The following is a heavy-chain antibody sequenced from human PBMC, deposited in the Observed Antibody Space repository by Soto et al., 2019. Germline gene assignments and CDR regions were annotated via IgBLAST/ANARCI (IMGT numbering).Heavy chain of an antibody. V-gene: IGHV1-69*13. J-gene: IGHJ6*02. CDR1: GGTFSSYA. CDR3: AADIVATITGYGMYV. Sequence: GASVKVSCKASGGTFSSYAISWVRQAPGQGLEWMGGIIPIFGTANYAQKFQGRVTITADESTSTAYMELSSLRSEDTAVYYCAADIVATITGYGMYVWGQGTTVTVSS. D-gene: IGHD5-12*01. CDR2: IIPIFGTA.